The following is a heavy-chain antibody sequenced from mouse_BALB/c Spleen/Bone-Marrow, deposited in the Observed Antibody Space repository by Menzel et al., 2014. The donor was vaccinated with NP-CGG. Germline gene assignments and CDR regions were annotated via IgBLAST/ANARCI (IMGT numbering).Heavy chain of an antibody. Sequence: VKVEESGPGLVAPSQSLSITCTVSGFSLTSYGVHWVRQPPGKGLEWLGVIWAGGSTNYNSALMSRLSISKDNSKSQVFLKMNSLQTDDTAMYYCASPICHDYPLFAYWGQGTLVTVSA. CDR3: ASPICHDYPLFAY. CDR1: GFSLTSYG. V-gene: IGHV2-9*02. D-gene: IGHD2-4*01. CDR2: IWAGGST. J-gene: IGHJ3*01.